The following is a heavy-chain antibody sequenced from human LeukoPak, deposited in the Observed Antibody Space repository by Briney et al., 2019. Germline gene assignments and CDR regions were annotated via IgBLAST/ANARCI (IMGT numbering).Heavy chain of an antibody. V-gene: IGHV4-39*01. Sequence: SETLSLTCTVSGGSISSSSYYWGWIRQPPGKGLEWIGSIYYSGSTYYNPSLKSRVTIPVDTSKNQFSLKLSSVTAADTAVYYCARSLTPTMIVVFDYWGQGTLVTVSS. CDR3: ARSLTPTMIVVFDY. D-gene: IGHD3-22*01. J-gene: IGHJ4*02. CDR1: GGSISSSSYY. CDR2: IYYSGST.